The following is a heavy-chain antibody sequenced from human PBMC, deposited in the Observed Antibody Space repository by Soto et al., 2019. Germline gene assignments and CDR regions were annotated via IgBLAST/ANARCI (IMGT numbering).Heavy chain of an antibody. J-gene: IGHJ4*02. CDR3: ARGRYGDY. D-gene: IGHD1-1*01. CDR1: GYTFTSYG. CDR2: ISAHNGNT. V-gene: IGHV1-18*01. Sequence: QVHLVQSGAEVKKPGASVKVSCKGSGYTFTSYGITWVRQAPGQGLEWMGWISAHNGNTDYAQKLQGRVTVTRDTSTSTAYMELRSQRSDETAVYYCARGRYGDYWGQGALVTVSS.